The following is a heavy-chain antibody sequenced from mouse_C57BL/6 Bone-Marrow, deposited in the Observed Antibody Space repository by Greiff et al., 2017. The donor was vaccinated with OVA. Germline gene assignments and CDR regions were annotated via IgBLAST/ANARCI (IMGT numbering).Heavy chain of an antibody. D-gene: IGHD1-1*01. V-gene: IGHV2-2*01. CDR2: IWSGGST. Sequence: QVHVKQSGPGLVQPSQSLSITCTVSGFSFTSYGVHWVRQSPGKGLEWLGVIWSGGSTDYNAAFISSMSISKENSTCKVFFKMNSLQADDTAIYYCARKGPGSGDWWFDVWGTGTTVTVSA. CDR1: GFSFTSYG. CDR3: ARKGPGSGDWWFDV. J-gene: IGHJ1*03.